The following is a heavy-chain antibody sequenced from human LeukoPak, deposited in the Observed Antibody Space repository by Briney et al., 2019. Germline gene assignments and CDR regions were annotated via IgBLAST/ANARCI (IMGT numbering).Heavy chain of an antibody. J-gene: IGHJ3*01. CDR3: ARQRDTARVGAFDV. D-gene: IGHD5-18*01. V-gene: IGHV4-39*01. CDR2: IFFTGPT. Sequence: PSETLSLTCTVSGASMSNGFNYWGWIRQPPGKGLEWIGSIFFTGPTYYNPSLQSRLTISADSSKNQFSLRVISVTAADTALYYCARQRDTARVGAFDVWGQGTMVIVSS. CDR1: GASMSNGFNY.